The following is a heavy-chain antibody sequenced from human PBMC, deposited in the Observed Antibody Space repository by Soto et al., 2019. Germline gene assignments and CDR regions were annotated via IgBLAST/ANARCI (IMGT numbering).Heavy chain of an antibody. CDR2: TYYRSKWYN. V-gene: IGHV6-1*01. CDR3: VRGTGSGSGWYGI. D-gene: IGHD6-19*01. Sequence: SQTLSLTCAISGDSVSSNSVAWNWIRQSPSRGLEWLGRTYYRSKWYNAYSVSVKSRITINPDTSKNQFSLQLKSVTPEDTAVYYCVRGTGSGSGWYGIWGQGTQVTVSS. J-gene: IGHJ4*02. CDR1: GDSVSSNSVA.